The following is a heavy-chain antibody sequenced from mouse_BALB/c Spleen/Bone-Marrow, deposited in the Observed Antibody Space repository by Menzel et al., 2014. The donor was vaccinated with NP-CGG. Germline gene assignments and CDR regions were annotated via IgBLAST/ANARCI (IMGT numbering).Heavy chain of an antibody. CDR1: GFDFSRYW. J-gene: IGHJ3*01. CDR3: ERLSYYGRFAY. V-gene: IGHV4-1*02. D-gene: IGHD1-1*01. Sequence: EVKVVESGGGLVQPGGSLKLSCAASGFDFSRYWMSWVRQAPGKGLEWIGKINPDSSTINYTPSLKDKFIISRDDAKNTPYLQMSKVRSEDTALYYCERLSYYGRFAYWGQGTLVTVSA. CDR2: INPDSSTI.